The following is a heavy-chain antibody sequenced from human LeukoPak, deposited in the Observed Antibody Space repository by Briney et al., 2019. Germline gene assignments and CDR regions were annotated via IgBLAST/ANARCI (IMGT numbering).Heavy chain of an antibody. V-gene: IGHV1-69*06. CDR3: ARALLNYYDSSGLDY. J-gene: IGHJ4*02. CDR2: IIPIFGTA. Sequence: SVKVSCKASGGTFSSYAISWVRQAPGQGLEWMGRIIPIFGTANYAQKFQGRVTITADKSTSTAYMDLSRLRSEDTAVYYCARALLNYYDSSGLDYWGQGTLVTVSS. CDR1: GGTFSSYA. D-gene: IGHD3-22*01.